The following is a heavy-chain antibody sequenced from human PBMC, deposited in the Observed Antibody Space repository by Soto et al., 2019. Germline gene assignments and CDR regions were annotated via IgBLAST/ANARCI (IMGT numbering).Heavy chain of an antibody. J-gene: IGHJ4*02. CDR1: GGSISSSSYY. CDR3: ARCSITMVRGVIIRYYFDY. Sequence: SETLSLTCTVSGGSISSSSYYWGWIRQPPGKGLEWIGSIYYSGSTYYNPSLKSRATISVDTSKNQFSLKLSSVTAADTAVYYCARCSITMVRGVIIRYYFDYWGQGTLVTVSS. CDR2: IYYSGST. V-gene: IGHV4-39*01. D-gene: IGHD3-10*01.